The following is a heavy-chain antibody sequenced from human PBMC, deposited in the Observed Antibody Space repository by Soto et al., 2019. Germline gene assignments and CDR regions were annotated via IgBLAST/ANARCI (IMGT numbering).Heavy chain of an antibody. J-gene: IGHJ6*02. CDR1: GFTVSSNY. CDR3: ARGGIIYYFYGMDV. CDR2: IYSGGST. Sequence: PGGSLRLSCAASGFTVSSNYMSWVRQAPGKGLEWVSVIYSGGSTYYADSVKGRFTISRDNSKNTLHLQMNSLRAEDTAVYYCARGGIIYYFYGMDVWGQGTTVTVSS. D-gene: IGHD3-10*01. V-gene: IGHV3-53*01.